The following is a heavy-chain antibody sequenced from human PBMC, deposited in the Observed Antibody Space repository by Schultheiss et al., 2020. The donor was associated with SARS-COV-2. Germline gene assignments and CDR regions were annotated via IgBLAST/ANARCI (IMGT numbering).Heavy chain of an antibody. J-gene: IGHJ4*02. CDR2: ISGSGGST. CDR3: AKGGTQWLVLGYFDY. V-gene: IGHV3-23*01. CDR1: GFTFSSYS. Sequence: GGSLRLSCAASGFTFSSYSMNWVRQAPGKGLEWVSAISGSGGSTYYADSVKGRFTISRDNSKNTLYLQMNSLRAEDTAVYYCAKGGTQWLVLGYFDYWGQGTLVTVSS. D-gene: IGHD6-19*01.